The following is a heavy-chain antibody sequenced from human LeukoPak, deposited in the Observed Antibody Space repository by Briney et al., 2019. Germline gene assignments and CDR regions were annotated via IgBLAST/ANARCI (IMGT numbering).Heavy chain of an antibody. CDR2: ITGGATST. D-gene: IGHD1-26*01. J-gene: IGHJ4*02. CDR3: ARADNGAFDY. CDR1: GFTFSSYA. V-gene: IGHV3-23*01. Sequence: GGSLRLSCAASGFTFSSYAMTWDRLAPGKGLEWVSTITGGATSTYYADSVRGRFATSRDNSKDTLYVQMNSLRAEDTAIYYCARADNGAFDYWGQGTVVTVSS.